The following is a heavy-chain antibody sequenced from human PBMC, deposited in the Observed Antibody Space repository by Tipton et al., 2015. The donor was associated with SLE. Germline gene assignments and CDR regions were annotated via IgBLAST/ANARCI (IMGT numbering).Heavy chain of an antibody. D-gene: IGHD6-6*01. J-gene: IGHJ4*02. V-gene: IGHV6-1*01. Sequence: GLVKPSQTLSLTCAISGDSVSSNSAAWNWIRQSPSRGLEWLGRTYYRSKWYNDYAVSVKSRITINPDTSKNQFSLKLSSVTAADTAVYYCACSSSSSGGDFDYWGQGTLVTVSS. CDR3: ACSSSSSGGDFDY. CDR2: TYYRSKWYN. CDR1: GDSVSSNSAA.